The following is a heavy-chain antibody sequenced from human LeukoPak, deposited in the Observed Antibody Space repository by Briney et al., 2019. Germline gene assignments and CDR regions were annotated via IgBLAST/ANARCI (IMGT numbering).Heavy chain of an antibody. Sequence: GGSLRLSCAASGFTFGSYAMSWVRRAPGKGLEWVSAISGSGGSTYYADSVKGRFTISRDNSENTLYLQMSSLRAEDSAVYYCATGDGLIVVVTATTWGQGTLVTVSS. D-gene: IGHD2-21*02. CDR1: GFTFGSYA. CDR2: ISGSGGST. CDR3: ATGDGLIVVVTATT. J-gene: IGHJ4*02. V-gene: IGHV3-23*01.